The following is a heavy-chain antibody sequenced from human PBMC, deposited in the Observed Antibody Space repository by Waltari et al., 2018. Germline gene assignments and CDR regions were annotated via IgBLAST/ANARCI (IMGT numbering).Heavy chain of an antibody. V-gene: IGHV4-4*02. CDR2: VQYTGRS. CDR1: GDSMSSTDW. CDR3: ARDRGRGIYLDT. D-gene: IGHD2-15*01. Sequence: QLQLQESGPGLVKPSGTLSLRCTVSGDSMSSTDWWSWVRQSPQKGLEWIGQVQYTGRSNYNPSFASRVTVSIDTSNNPFTLKLTSATAADTAMYYCARDRGRGIYLDTWGPGMQVTVSP. J-gene: IGHJ5*02.